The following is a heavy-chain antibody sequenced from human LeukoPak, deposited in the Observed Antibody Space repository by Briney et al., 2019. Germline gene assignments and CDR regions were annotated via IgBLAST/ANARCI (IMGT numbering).Heavy chain of an antibody. V-gene: IGHV1-69*04. J-gene: IGHJ6*02. Sequence: SLKVSCKASGGTFSSYAISWVRQAPGQGLEWMGRIIPILGIANYAQKFQGRVTITADKSTSTAYMELSSLRSEDTAVYYCARRRGAVAGPGYYYYGMDVWGQGTTVTVSS. CDR3: ARRRGAVAGPGYYYYGMDV. CDR1: GGTFSSYA. D-gene: IGHD6-19*01. CDR2: IIPILGIA.